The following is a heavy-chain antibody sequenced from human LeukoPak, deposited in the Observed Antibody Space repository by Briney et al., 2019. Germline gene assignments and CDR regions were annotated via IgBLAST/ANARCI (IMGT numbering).Heavy chain of an antibody. V-gene: IGHV4-31*03. J-gene: IGHJ5*02. CDR2: IYYSGST. Sequence: PSQTLSLTCTVSGGSISSGGYYWSWIRQHPGKGLECIAYIYYSGSTYYNPSLKSRVTISVDTSKNQFSLKLSSVTAADTAVYYCARAFMTTVTNWFDPWGQGTLVTVSS. CDR1: GGSISSGGYY. CDR3: ARAFMTTVTNWFDP. D-gene: IGHD4-17*01.